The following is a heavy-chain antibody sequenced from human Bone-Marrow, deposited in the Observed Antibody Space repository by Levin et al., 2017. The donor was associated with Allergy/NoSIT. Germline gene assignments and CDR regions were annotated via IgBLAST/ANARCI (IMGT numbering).Heavy chain of an antibody. D-gene: IGHD1-26*01. CDR2: IWYDGSDR. CDR1: AFTFSAYG. V-gene: IGHV3-33*01. Sequence: GESLNISCAASAFTFSAYGMHWVRQAPGRGLEWVAVIWYDGSDRYYADSVKGRFTISRVNSKNTLSLQMNSLRAEDTAIYYCTRDRGEWGQFYFDCWGQGTLVTVSS. J-gene: IGHJ4*02. CDR3: TRDRGEWGQFYFDC.